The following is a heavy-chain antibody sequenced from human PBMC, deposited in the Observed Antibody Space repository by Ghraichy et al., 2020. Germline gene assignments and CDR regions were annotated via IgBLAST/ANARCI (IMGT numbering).Heavy chain of an antibody. CDR2: INHSGST. J-gene: IGHJ6*02. CDR1: GGSFSGYY. Sequence: SETLSLTCAVYGGSFSGYYWSWIRQPPGKGLEWIGEINHSGSTNYNPSLKSRVTISVDTSKNQFSLKLSSVTAADTAVYYCARVGVVVVAATQIYGMDVWGQGTTVTVSS. V-gene: IGHV4-34*01. CDR3: ARVGVVVVAATQIYGMDV. D-gene: IGHD2-15*01.